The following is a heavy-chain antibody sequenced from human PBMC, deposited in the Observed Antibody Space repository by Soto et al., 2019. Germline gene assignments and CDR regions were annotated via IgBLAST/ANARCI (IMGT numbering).Heavy chain of an antibody. CDR2: ISSSSSYI. Sequence: EVQLVESGGGLVKPGGSLRLSCAASGFTFSSYSMNWVRQAPGKGLEWVSSISSSSSYIYYADSVKGRFTISRDNAKNSLYRQMNSRRAEDTAVYYCARMGSQRYYYYGMDVWGQGTTVTVSS. CDR3: ARMGSQRYYYYGMDV. J-gene: IGHJ6*02. V-gene: IGHV3-21*01. D-gene: IGHD2-2*01. CDR1: GFTFSSYS.